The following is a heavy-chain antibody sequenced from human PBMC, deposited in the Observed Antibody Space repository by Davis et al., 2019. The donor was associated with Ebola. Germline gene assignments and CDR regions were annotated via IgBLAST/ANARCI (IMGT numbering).Heavy chain of an antibody. D-gene: IGHD1-26*01. J-gene: IGHJ3*02. V-gene: IGHV4-59*01. CDR1: GDSISSYY. CDR3: AVGNSGSYFGAFDI. Sequence: SETLSLTCTVSGDSISSYYWSWIRQPPGKGLEWIGYIYNSGSTNYNPSLKSRVTISVDTSKNQFSLRLNSVTAADTAVYYCAVGNSGSYFGAFDIWGQGTMVTVSS. CDR2: IYNSGST.